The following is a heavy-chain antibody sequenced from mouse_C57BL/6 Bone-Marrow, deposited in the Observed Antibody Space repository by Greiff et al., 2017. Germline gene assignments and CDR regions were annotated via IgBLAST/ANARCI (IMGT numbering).Heavy chain of an antibody. J-gene: IGHJ1*03. V-gene: IGHV1-59*01. Sequence: QVQLLQPGAELVRPGTSVKLSCKASGYTFTSYWMHWVKQRPGQGLEWIGVIDPSDSYTNYNQKFKGKATLTVDTSASTAYMQLSSLTSEDSAVYYCARGLYYYGSSLVYFDVWGTGTTVTVSS. D-gene: IGHD1-1*01. CDR3: ARGLYYYGSSLVYFDV. CDR2: IDPSDSYT. CDR1: GYTFTSYW.